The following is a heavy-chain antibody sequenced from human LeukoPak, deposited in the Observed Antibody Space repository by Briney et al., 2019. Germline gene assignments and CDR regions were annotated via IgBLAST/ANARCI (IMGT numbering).Heavy chain of an antibody. D-gene: IGHD3-22*01. CDR3: ARGITMIVAPPEDY. CDR1: GYTFTSYD. V-gene: IGHV1-2*02. J-gene: IGHJ4*02. Sequence: GASVKVSCKASGYTFTSYDINWVRQATGQGLEWMGWINPNSGGTNYAQKFQGRVTMTRDTSISTAYMELSRLRSDDTAVYYCARGITMIVAPPEDYWGQGTLVAVSS. CDR2: INPNSGGT.